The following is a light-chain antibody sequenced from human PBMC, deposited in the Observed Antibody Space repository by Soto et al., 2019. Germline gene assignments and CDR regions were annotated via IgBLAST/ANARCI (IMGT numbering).Light chain of an antibody. CDR1: SGHSNYA. J-gene: IGLJ2*01. CDR3: QTRGTGTVV. CDR2: LNSDGSH. V-gene: IGLV4-69*01. Sequence: QLVLTQSPSASASLGASVKLTCTLSSGHSNYAIAWHQQQPEKGPRYLMKLNSDGSHSKGDGIPDRFSGSSSGAERYLTISSLQSEDEADYYRQTRGTGTVVFGGGTKLTVL.